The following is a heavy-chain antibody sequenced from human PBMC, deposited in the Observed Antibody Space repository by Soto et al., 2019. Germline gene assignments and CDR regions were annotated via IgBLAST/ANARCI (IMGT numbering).Heavy chain of an antibody. D-gene: IGHD2-15*01. CDR3: ARDLKEYCSDGKCNWFDP. J-gene: IGHJ5*02. Sequence: QVQLQESGPGLVKPSDTLSLTCTVSGASISTYYWSWIRQPPGKGLEWIGYISYSGSNNYNPSLKRRATLSFHASKTEIPLQVLSATAEDAAVYYGARDLKEYCSDGKCNWFDPWGQGTLVTVSS. CDR2: ISYSGSN. CDR1: GASISTYY. V-gene: IGHV4-59*01.